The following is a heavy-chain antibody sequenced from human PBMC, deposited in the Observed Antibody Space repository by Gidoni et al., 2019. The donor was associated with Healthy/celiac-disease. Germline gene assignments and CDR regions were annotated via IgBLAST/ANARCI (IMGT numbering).Heavy chain of an antibody. CDR2: IWYDGSNK. J-gene: IGHJ6*02. D-gene: IGHD2-15*01. V-gene: IGHV3-33*01. CDR1: GFTFSSYG. CDR3: ARGDIVVVSLPDV. Sequence: QVQLVESGGGVVQPGRSLRLSCAASGFTFSSYGMHWVRQAPGKGLEWVAVIWYDGSNKYYADSVKGRFTISRDNSKNTLYLQMSSLRAEDTAVYYCARGDIVVVSLPDVWGQGTTVTVSS.